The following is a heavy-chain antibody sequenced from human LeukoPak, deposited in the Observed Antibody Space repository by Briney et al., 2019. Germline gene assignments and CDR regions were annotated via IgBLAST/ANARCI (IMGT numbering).Heavy chain of an antibody. CDR3: ARSPVATAVNYWFDP. CDR2: VSYDGTQK. V-gene: IGHV3-30*01. Sequence: PGGSLRLSCAASGFTFSSYAMHWVRQAPGKGLEWVAVVSYDGTQKKYADSVKGRFTISRDNSKNTLYLQMDSLRVEDMAVYYCARSPVATAVNYWFDPWGQGTLVTVSS. D-gene: IGHD2-21*01. J-gene: IGHJ5*02. CDR1: GFTFSSYA.